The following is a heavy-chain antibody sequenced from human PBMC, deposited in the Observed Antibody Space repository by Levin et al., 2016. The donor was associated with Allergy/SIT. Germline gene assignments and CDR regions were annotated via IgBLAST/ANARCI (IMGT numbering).Heavy chain of an antibody. Sequence: GESLKISCAASGFTFSSYSMNWVRQAPGKGLEWVSVIYSGGSTYYADSVKGRFTISRDNSKNTLYLQMNSLRAEDTAVYYCARDLVTRGGLAATPTLDAYYYYYGMDVWGQGTTVTVSS. CDR1: GFTFSSYS. V-gene: IGHV3-66*01. CDR3: ARDLVTRGGLAATPTLDAYYYYYGMDV. D-gene: IGHD2-15*01. J-gene: IGHJ6*02. CDR2: IYSGGST.